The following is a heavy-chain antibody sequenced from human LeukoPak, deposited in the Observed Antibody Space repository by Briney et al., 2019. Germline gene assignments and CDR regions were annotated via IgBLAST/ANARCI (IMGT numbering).Heavy chain of an antibody. CDR3: ASRITGKEYNWFDP. V-gene: IGHV4-34*01. Sequence: SETLSLTCAVYGGSFSGYYWSWIRQPPGKGLEWIGEINHSGSTNYNPSLKSRVTISVDTSKNQFSLKLSSVTAADTAVYYCASRITGKEYNWFDPWGQGTLVTVSS. CDR2: INHSGST. CDR1: GGSFSGYY. J-gene: IGHJ5*02. D-gene: IGHD1-20*01.